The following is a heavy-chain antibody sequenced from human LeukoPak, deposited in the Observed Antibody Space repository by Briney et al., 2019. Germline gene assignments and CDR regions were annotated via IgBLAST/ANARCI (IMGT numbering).Heavy chain of an antibody. Sequence: GGSLRLSCELSGFTFRRYAMHWVRQVPGKGLEWLAVVSYDGGNEYYADSVKGRFTISRGKSRNTAFLQMDSLRHEDTGVYFCARDRYASRSYVMDVWGQGTTVVVSS. CDR3: ARDRYASRSYVMDV. D-gene: IGHD2-2*01. CDR1: GFTFRRYA. J-gene: IGHJ6*02. CDR2: VSYDGGNE. V-gene: IGHV3-30*04.